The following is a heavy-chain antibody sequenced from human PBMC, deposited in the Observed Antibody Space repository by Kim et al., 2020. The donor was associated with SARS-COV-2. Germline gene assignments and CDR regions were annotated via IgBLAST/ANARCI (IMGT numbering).Heavy chain of an antibody. CDR2: STI. V-gene: IGHV3-48*02. D-gene: IGHD1-26*01. CDR3: ARVGYGMDV. J-gene: IGHJ6*02. Sequence: STIYYADSVKGRFTIAMDNAKNSLYLQMNSLRDEDTDVYYCARVGYGMDVWGQGTTVTVSS.